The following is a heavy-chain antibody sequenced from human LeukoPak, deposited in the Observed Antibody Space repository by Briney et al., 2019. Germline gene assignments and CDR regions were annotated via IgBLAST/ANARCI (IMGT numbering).Heavy chain of an antibody. Sequence: GGSLRLSCAASGFTFSSYAMHWVRQAPGKGLEWVAVISYDGSNKYYADSVKGRFTISRDNSKNTLYLQMNSLRAEDTAVYYCARSLVRGVTFGYWGQGTLVTVSS. CDR1: GFTFSSYA. CDR3: ARSLVRGVTFGY. D-gene: IGHD3-10*01. CDR2: ISYDGSNK. J-gene: IGHJ4*02. V-gene: IGHV3-30*04.